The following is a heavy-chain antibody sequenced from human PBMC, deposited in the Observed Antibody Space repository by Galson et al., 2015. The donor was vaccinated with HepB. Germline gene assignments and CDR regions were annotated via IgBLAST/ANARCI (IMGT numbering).Heavy chain of an antibody. Sequence: ETLSLTCAVYGGSFSDYYWSWIRQSPGKGLEWIGEINHSGSTNYNPSLKSRVIISVDTSKNQFSLKLSSVTAADTAVYYCARGGTYYAVYNWFDPWGQGTLVTVSS. CDR2: INHSGST. CDR1: GGSFSDYY. J-gene: IGHJ5*02. CDR3: ARGGTYYAVYNWFDP. V-gene: IGHV4-34*01. D-gene: IGHD1-14*01.